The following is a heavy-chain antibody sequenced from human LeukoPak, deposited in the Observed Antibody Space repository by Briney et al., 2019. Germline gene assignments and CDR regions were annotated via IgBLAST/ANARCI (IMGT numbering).Heavy chain of an antibody. D-gene: IGHD3-10*01. CDR1: GGSISSSSYY. CDR3: ARDLWRSSDYYGSNGGEDY. Sequence: PSETLSLTCTVSGGSISSSSYYWGWIRQPPGKGLEWIGSIYYSGSTYYNPSLKSRVTISVDTSKNQFSLKLSSVTAADTAVYYCARDLWRSSDYYGSNGGEDYWGQGTLVTVSS. V-gene: IGHV4-39*07. CDR2: IYYSGST. J-gene: IGHJ4*02.